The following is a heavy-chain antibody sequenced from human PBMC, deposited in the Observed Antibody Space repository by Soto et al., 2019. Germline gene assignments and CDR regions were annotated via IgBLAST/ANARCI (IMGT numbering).Heavy chain of an antibody. V-gene: IGHV4-59*01. CDR3: ALRSMAVVPEY. J-gene: IGHJ4*02. CDR2: LYYGRSA. CDR1: GDSISSYY. Sequence: QVQLQESGPGLVKPSETLSLTCAVSGDSISSYYCMWIRQPPGKGLESIGYLYYGRSANYNPSLKSRVPLSVEPSTNQCSLTLSSMTAADTAVYYCALRSMAVVPEYWGQGTLVTVSS. D-gene: IGHD3-22*01.